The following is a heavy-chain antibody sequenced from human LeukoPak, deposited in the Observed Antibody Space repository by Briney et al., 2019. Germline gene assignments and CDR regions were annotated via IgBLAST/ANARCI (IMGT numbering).Heavy chain of an antibody. J-gene: IGHJ4*02. D-gene: IGHD3-22*01. CDR3: ARIYYDSSGGDY. CDR1: GGSFSGYY. CDR2: IYYSGST. Sequence: PSETLSLTCAVYGGSFSGYYWSWIRQSPGKGLEWIGSIYYSGSTYYNPSLKSRVTISVDTSKNQFSLKLSSVTAADTAVYYCARIYYDSSGGDYWGQGTLVTVSS. V-gene: IGHV4-34*01.